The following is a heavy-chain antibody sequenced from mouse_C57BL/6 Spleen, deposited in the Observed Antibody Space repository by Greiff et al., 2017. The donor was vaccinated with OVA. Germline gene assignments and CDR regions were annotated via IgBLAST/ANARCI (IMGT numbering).Heavy chain of an antibody. CDR1: GYSITSGYY. Sequence: VQLKESGPGLVKPSQSLSLTCSVTGYSITSGYYWNWIRQFPGNKLEWMGYISYDGSNNYNPSLKNRISITRDTSKNQFFLKLNSVTTEDTATYYCARGDYGSSFAYWGKGTLVTVSA. CDR2: ISYDGSN. V-gene: IGHV3-6*01. J-gene: IGHJ3*01. D-gene: IGHD1-1*01. CDR3: ARGDYGSSFAY.